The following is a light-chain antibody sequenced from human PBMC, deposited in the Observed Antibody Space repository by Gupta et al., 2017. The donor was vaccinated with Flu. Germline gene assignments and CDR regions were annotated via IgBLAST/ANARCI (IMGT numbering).Light chain of an antibody. V-gene: IGLV2-14*01. CDR1: DSDVGGYNY. J-gene: IGLJ3*02. CDR2: EVS. Sequence: QSALTRPASVSGSPGHSITISCTGTDSDVGGYNYVSWYQQHPGKAPKLMIYEVSYRPAGISNRFSGSKAGNTASLTISGLQAEDKADYYCSSFATSISPNWVFGGGTKLTVL. CDR3: SSFATSISPNWV.